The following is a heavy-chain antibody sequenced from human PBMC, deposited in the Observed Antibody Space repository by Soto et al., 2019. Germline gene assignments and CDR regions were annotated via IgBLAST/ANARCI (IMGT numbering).Heavy chain of an antibody. CDR2: ISSSGSTI. J-gene: IGHJ6*03. V-gene: IGHV3-11*01. CDR1: GFTFSDYY. CDR3: ASAPTDYYYYMDV. Sequence: PGGSLRLSCAASGFTFSDYYMSWIRQAPGKGLEWVSYISSSGSTIYYADSVKGRFTISRDNAKNSLYLQMNSLRAEDTAVYYCASAPTDYYYYMDVWGKGTTVTVSS.